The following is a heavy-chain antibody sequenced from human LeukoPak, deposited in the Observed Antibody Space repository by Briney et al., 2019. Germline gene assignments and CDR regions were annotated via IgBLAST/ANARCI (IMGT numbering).Heavy chain of an antibody. D-gene: IGHD4-17*01. CDR2: IYYSGST. CDR3: ARDNQYNSAGSDYGGTNFDS. Sequence: SETLSLTCTVSGGSISRSRDYWGWIRQPPGKGLEWIGSIYYSGSTYSNPSLKSRVTISGDTSKNRFSLKLSSVTAADTAMYYCARDNQYNSAGSDYGGTNFDSWGQGTLVTVSS. V-gene: IGHV4-39*07. J-gene: IGHJ4*02. CDR1: GGSISRSRDY.